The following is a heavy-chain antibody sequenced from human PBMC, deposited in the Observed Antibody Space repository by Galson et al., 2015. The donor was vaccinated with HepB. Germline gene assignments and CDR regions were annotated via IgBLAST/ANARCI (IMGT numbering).Heavy chain of an antibody. Sequence: SVKVSCKASGYTFRSYAVHWVRQAPGQRLEWMGWINPGNGNTKYSQNFQGRVTITRVTSASTAYMELSSLRSEDTAVYYCARDPIAAGRLYYDYYGIDVWGQGTTVTVSS. D-gene: IGHD6-13*01. J-gene: IGHJ6*02. CDR3: ARDPIAAGRLYYDYYGIDV. V-gene: IGHV1-3*01. CDR2: INPGNGNT. CDR1: GYTFRSYA.